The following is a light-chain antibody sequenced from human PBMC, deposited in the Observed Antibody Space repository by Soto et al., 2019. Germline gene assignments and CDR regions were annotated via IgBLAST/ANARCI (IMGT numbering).Light chain of an antibody. CDR1: QSVSSNY. J-gene: IGKJ1*01. V-gene: IGKV3-20*01. CDR3: QQYAASPRT. CDR2: GAS. Sequence: EIVLTQSPGTLSLSPRERVTLSCRATQSVSSNYVAWYQHKVGQAPRLLIYGASNRAPGIPDRFSGSGSGTDFTLTISRLEPEDFALYYCQQYAASPRTFGRGTQVEV.